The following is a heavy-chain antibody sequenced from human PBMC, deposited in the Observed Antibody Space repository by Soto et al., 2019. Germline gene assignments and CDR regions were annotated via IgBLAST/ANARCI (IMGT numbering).Heavy chain of an antibody. J-gene: IGHJ6*02. Sequence: PGESLKISCKGSGYSFTSYWIGWVRQMPGKGLEWMGIIYPGDSDTRYSPSFQGQVTISADKSISTAYLQWSSLKASDTAMYYCARFGPDGSGSLNYYYYGMDVWGQGTTVTVSS. D-gene: IGHD3-10*01. CDR1: GYSFTSYW. V-gene: IGHV5-51*01. CDR3: ARFGPDGSGSLNYYYYGMDV. CDR2: IYPGDSDT.